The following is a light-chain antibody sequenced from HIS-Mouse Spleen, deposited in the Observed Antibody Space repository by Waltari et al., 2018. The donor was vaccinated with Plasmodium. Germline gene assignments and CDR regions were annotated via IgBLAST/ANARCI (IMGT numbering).Light chain of an antibody. CDR2: STN. Sequence: QTVVTQEPSFSVSPGGPVTLTCGLSSGSVSTSYYPSWYQQTPGPAPRTLIYSTNTRSSGVPDRFSGSILGNKAALTITGAQADDESDYYCVLYMGSGISVFGGGTKLTVL. CDR1: SGSVSTSYY. J-gene: IGLJ3*02. CDR3: VLYMGSGISV. V-gene: IGLV8-61*01.